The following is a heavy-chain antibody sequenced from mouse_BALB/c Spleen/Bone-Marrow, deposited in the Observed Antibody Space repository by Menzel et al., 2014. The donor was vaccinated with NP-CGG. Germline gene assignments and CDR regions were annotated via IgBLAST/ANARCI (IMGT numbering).Heavy chain of an antibody. CDR3: ARGLGEIWGY. CDR2: IHPSDSES. D-gene: IGHD4-1*01. V-gene: IGHV1-61*01. J-gene: IGHJ2*01. CDR1: GYSFTNYS. Sequence: VQLQQSGAELVRPGTSVQLSCKASGYSFTNYSTNWVKQSPGQGLEWIGMIHPSDSESGLNQKFKDKATLTVDKSSTTAFLQISSPTSEDAAVYYCARGLGEIWGYWGQGTTLTVSS.